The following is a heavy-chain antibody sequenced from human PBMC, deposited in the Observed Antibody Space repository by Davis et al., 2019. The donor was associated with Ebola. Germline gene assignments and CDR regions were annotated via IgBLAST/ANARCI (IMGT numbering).Heavy chain of an antibody. Sequence: SETLSLTCTVSGSTISISNWWGWVRQSPGKGLEWIGEVYHNGNTNYNPSVESRITVFVDKSRNEFSLRLTSVTAADTAVYYCATTQWLREFDNWGQGTLVTVSS. V-gene: IGHV4-4*02. CDR2: VYHNGNT. J-gene: IGHJ4*02. CDR1: GSTISISNW. CDR3: ATTQWLREFDN. D-gene: IGHD6-19*01.